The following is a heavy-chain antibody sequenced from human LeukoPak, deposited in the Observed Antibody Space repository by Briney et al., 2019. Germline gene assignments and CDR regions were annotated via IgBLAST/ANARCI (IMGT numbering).Heavy chain of an antibody. CDR3: ARRHSSGWYCFDY. V-gene: IGHV3-48*03. CDR1: GSTFSSYE. CDR2: ISSSGSTI. D-gene: IGHD6-19*01. Sequence: PGGSLRLSCAAPGSTFSSYEMNWVRQAPGKGLEWVSYISSSGSTIYYADSVKGRFTISRDNAKNSLYLQMNSLRDEDTAVYYCARRHSSGWYCFDYWGQGTLVTVSS. J-gene: IGHJ4*02.